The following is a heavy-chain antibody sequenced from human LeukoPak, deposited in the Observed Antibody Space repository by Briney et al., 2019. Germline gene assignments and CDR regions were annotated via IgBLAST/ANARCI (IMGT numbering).Heavy chain of an antibody. CDR1: GFTFSSYG. CDR2: ISYDGSNK. Sequence: GGSLRLSCAASGFTFSSYGMHGVRQAPGKGLEWGEVISYDGSNKYYADSVKGRFTISRDNSKNTLYLQMNSLRAEDTAVYYCAKGFAYYYDSSGYQIDYWGQGTLVTVSS. CDR3: AKGFAYYYDSSGYQIDY. V-gene: IGHV3-30*18. J-gene: IGHJ4*02. D-gene: IGHD3-22*01.